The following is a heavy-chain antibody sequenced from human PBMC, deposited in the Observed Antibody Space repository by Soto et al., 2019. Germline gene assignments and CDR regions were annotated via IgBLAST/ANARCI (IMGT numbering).Heavy chain of an antibody. V-gene: IGHV4-34*01. CDR1: GGSFSGYY. D-gene: IGHD5-18*01. Sequence: QVQLQQWGAGLLKPSETLSLTCGVYGGSFSGYYWSWIRQPPGKGLEWIGEINHSGSTNYNPSLKSRVNLSVDTSKHHVALKPSSVTAADTAVYCCARDGYHSCSFDCWGQGTLVTVSP. CDR2: INHSGST. CDR3: ARDGYHSCSFDC. J-gene: IGHJ4*02.